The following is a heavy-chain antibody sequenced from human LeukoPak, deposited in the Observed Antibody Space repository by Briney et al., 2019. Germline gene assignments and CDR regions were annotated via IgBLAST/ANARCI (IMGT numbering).Heavy chain of an antibody. CDR3: ARRSRALTGTPFDY. J-gene: IGHJ4*02. CDR1: GYSFTTYW. Sequence: GESLKISCKGSGYSFTTYWIDWVRQMPGKGLEWMGIIYPGDSDTRYSPSFQGQVTILADKSISTAYLQWSSLKASDTAMYYCARRSRALTGTPFDYWGQGTLVTVSS. V-gene: IGHV5-51*01. D-gene: IGHD3-9*01. CDR2: IYPGDSDT.